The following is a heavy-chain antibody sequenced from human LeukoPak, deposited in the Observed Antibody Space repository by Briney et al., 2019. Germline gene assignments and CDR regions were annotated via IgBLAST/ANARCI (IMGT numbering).Heavy chain of an antibody. Sequence: PGGSLRLSCAASGFTFSSYAMSWVRQAPGKGLEWVSAISGSGGSTYYADSVQGRFTISRDNSKNTLYLQMNSLRAEDTAVYYCAKRLLSIAAAGKDYWGQGTLVTVSS. V-gene: IGHV3-23*01. CDR2: ISGSGGST. CDR1: GFTFSSYA. J-gene: IGHJ4*02. CDR3: AKRLLSIAAAGKDY. D-gene: IGHD6-13*01.